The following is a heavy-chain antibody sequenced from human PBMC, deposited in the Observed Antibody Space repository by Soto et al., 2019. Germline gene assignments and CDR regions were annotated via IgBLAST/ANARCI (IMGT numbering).Heavy chain of an antibody. V-gene: IGHV2-5*02. CDR3: AHAYGGRSLY. CDR2: IYWDDIK. D-gene: IGHD1-26*01. CDR1: GFSLTTDRVG. Sequence: QITLKESGPTLVKPTQTLTLTCTFSGFSLTTDRVGVGWIRQPPGEALGWLQVIYWDDIKTYRPSLERRLTITKDTSKNQVALTMTNMDSLDTATYYCAHAYGGRSLYWGQGTLVTVSS. J-gene: IGHJ4*02.